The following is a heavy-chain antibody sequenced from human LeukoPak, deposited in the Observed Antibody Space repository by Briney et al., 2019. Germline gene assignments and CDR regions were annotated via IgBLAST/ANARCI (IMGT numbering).Heavy chain of an antibody. V-gene: IGHV4-39*01. Sequence: SETLSLTCTVSGGSISSSSYYWGWIRQPPGKGLEWIGSIYYSGSTYYNPSLKSRVTISVDTSKNQFSLKLSSVTAADTAVYYCARHEEPVSYFGYWGQGTLVTVSS. CDR3: ARHEEPVSYFGY. CDR2: IYYSGST. J-gene: IGHJ4*02. CDR1: GGSISSSSYY.